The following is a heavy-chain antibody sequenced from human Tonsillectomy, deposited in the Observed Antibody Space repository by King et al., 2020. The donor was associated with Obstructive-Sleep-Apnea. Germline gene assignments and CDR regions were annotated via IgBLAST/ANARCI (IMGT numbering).Heavy chain of an antibody. CDR1: GNTLTTYD. CDR2: MNPDSGNT. D-gene: IGHD3-10*01. V-gene: IGHV1-8*01. J-gene: IGHJ4*02. Sequence: VQLVESGAEVKKPGASVKVSCKASGNTLTTYDINWVRQATGQGLEWRGWMNPDSGNTGYSQRFQGRITMTRNTSISTAYMELSSLRSEDTAVYYCARGLGEGLAAVGYWGQGTLVTVSS. CDR3: ARGLGEGLAAVGY.